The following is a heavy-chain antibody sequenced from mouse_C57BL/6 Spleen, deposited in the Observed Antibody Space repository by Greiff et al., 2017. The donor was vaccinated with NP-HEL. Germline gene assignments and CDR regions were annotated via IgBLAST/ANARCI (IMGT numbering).Heavy chain of an antibody. Sequence: EVQLVESGGGLVQPGGSLSLSCAASGFTFTDYYMSWVRQPPGKALEWLGFIRNKANGYTTEYSASVKGRFTISRDNSQSILYLQMNALRAEDSATYYCARYITYPNQATGAMDYWGQGTSVTVSS. J-gene: IGHJ4*01. CDR1: GFTFTDYY. CDR2: IRNKANGYTT. D-gene: IGHD3-2*02. V-gene: IGHV7-3*01. CDR3: ARYITYPNQATGAMDY.